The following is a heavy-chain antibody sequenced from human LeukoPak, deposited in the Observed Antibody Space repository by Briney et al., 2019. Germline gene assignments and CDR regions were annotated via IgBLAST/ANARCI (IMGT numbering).Heavy chain of an antibody. J-gene: IGHJ5*02. D-gene: IGHD5-18*01. CDR3: ARLGRDSYGDKVDP. CDR2: IYPGDSDT. Sequence: HGASLKISCKGSGSSFTSYWIGWVRQMPGKGLEWMGIIYPGDSDTRYGPSFQGQVTISADKSIGTAYLQWSSLKASDTAMYYCARLGRDSYGDKVDPWGQGTLVTVSS. V-gene: IGHV5-51*01. CDR1: GSSFTSYW.